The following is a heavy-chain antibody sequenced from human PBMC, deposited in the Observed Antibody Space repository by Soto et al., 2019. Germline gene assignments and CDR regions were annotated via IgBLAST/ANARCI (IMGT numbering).Heavy chain of an antibody. CDR1: GFTFSSYG. Sequence: GGSLRLSCAASGFTFSSYGMHWVRQAPGKGLEWVAVISYDGSNKYYAGSVKGRFTISRDNSKNTLYLQMNSLRAEDTAVYYCAKYPPYCSGGSCYSGPFYFQHWGQGTLVTVSS. CDR3: AKYPPYCSGGSCYSGPFYFQH. J-gene: IGHJ1*01. CDR2: ISYDGSNK. V-gene: IGHV3-30*18. D-gene: IGHD2-15*01.